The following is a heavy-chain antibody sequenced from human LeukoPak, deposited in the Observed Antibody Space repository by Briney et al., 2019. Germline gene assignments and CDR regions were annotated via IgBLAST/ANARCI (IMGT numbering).Heavy chain of an antibody. CDR2: FDPEDGET. Sequence: ASVKVSCKVSGYTLTELSMHWVRQAPGKGLEWMGGFDPEDGETIYAQKFQGRVTMTEDTSTDTAYMELSSLRSEDTAVYYCATDPYCSSTSCYEVSLMWGQGTLVTVSS. CDR3: ATDPYCSSTSCYEVSLM. CDR1: GYTLTELS. J-gene: IGHJ4*02. D-gene: IGHD2-2*01. V-gene: IGHV1-24*01.